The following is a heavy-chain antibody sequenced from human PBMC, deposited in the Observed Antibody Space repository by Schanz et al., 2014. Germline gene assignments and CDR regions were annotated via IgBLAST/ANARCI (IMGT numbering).Heavy chain of an antibody. CDR1: GFTFSDYY. Sequence: QVQLVESGGGLVKPGGSLRLSCAASGFTFSDYYMSWIRQAPGKGLEWVSYISSSGSTIYYADSVKGRFTISRDNAKNSLYLQMNSLRAEDTAVYYCARVGSGYDSHLYYYYYYMDVWGKGTTVTVSS. CDR3: ARVGSGYDSHLYYYYYYMDV. J-gene: IGHJ6*03. D-gene: IGHD5-12*01. V-gene: IGHV3-11*01. CDR2: ISSSGSTI.